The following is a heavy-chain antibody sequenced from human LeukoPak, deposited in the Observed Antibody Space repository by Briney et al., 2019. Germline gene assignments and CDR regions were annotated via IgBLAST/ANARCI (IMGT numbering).Heavy chain of an antibody. J-gene: IGHJ4*02. CDR3: AKSPLGYCSGGSCYYFDY. CDR2: TNADDSST. CDR1: GFIFPSYW. V-gene: IGHV3-74*01. Sequence: GGSLRLSCAASGFIFPSYWMHWVRQAPGKGLVWVSRTNADDSSTSYADSVQGRFTISRDNAKNTLYLQMNSLRAEDTPVYYCAKSPLGYCSGGSCYYFDYWGQGTLVTVSS. D-gene: IGHD2-15*01.